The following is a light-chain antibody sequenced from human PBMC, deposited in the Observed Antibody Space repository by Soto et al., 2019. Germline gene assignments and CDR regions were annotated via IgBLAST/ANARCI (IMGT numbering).Light chain of an antibody. CDR2: AAS. CDR3: QQRTNWPHIT. J-gene: IGKJ5*01. CDR1: QPVSTF. V-gene: IGKV3-11*01. Sequence: EVVLTQSPATLSLSPGERATLSCRASQPVSTFLAWFQQKPGQTPRLLIYAASKRATGVPARFSASGSGTDFTLTISSLESEDFAVYFCQQRTNWPHITFGQGTRLDIK.